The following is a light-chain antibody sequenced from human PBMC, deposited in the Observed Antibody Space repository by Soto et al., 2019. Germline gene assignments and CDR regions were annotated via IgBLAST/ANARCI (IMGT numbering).Light chain of an antibody. V-gene: IGLV2-14*01. CDR3: SSYRSTTTFGV. CDR1: SSDIGGYNY. Sequence: QSVLTQPASVSGSPGQSITISCTGTSSDIGGYNYVSWYQQHPGKAPKVVIYEVSNRPLGVSNRFSASKSGNTASLIISGLQADDEADYFCSSYRSTTTFGVFGTGTKPTVL. J-gene: IGLJ1*01. CDR2: EVS.